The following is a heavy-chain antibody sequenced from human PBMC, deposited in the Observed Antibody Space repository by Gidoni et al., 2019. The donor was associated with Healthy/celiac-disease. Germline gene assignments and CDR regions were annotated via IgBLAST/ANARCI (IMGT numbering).Heavy chain of an antibody. CDR1: GFTFSSYA. Sequence: QVQLLESGGGVVQPGRSLSLSCAASGFTFSSYAMHWVRQAPGKGLEWVAVISYDGSNKYYADSVKGRFTISRDNSKNTLYLQMNSLRAEDTAVYYCARFFAFDIWGQGTMVTVSS. CDR2: ISYDGSNK. J-gene: IGHJ3*02. V-gene: IGHV3-30-3*01. CDR3: ARFFAFDI.